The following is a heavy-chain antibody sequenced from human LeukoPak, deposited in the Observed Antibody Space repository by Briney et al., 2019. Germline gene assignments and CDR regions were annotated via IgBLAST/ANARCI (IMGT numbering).Heavy chain of an antibody. CDR1: GFTFSSYS. CDR2: ISSSSTI. D-gene: IGHD2-2*01. CDR3: ARATSDFVVVPAAYNWFDP. Sequence: GGSLRLSCAASGFTFSSYSMNWVRQAPGKGLEWVSYISSSSTIYYADSVKGRFTISRDNAKNSLYLQMNSLRAEDTAVYYCARATSDFVVVPAAYNWFDPWGQGTLVTVSS. J-gene: IGHJ5*02. V-gene: IGHV3-48*01.